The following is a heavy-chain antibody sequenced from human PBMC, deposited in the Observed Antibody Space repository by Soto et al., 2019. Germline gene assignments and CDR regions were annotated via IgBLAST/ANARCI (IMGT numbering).Heavy chain of an antibody. CDR2: INAGNGNT. CDR1: GYTFTSYA. CDR3: ARGQPPLYPDNNYSDY. V-gene: IGHV1-3*01. D-gene: IGHD2-2*02. J-gene: IGHJ4*02. Sequence: ASVKVSCKASGYTFTSYAMHWVRQAPGQRLEWMGWINAGNGNTKYSQKFQGRVTITRDTSASTAYMELSSLRSEDTAVYYCARGQPPLYPDNNYSDYCGQGTLVTVAS.